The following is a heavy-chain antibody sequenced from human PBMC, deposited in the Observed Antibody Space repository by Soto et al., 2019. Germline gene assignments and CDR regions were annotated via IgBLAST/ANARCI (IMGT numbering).Heavy chain of an antibody. CDR1: GFSFSRYA. J-gene: IGHJ4*02. V-gene: IGHV3-30-3*01. Sequence: GGSLRLSCAASGFSFSRYALHWVRQAPGKGLQWVTSISNDGSKEHYADSVKGRFTISRDNSKNTLYLQMNILRTDDTSLYFCAREGLSSSLDYWGQGTLVTVSS. CDR3: AREGLSSSLDY. CDR2: ISNDGSKE.